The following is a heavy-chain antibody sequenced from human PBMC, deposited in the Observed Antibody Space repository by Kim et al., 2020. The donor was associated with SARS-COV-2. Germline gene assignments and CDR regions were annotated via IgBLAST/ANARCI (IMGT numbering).Heavy chain of an antibody. CDR2: ISSNGGST. CDR1: GFTFSSYA. D-gene: IGHD6-13*01. V-gene: IGHV3-64D*09. J-gene: IGHJ4*02. Sequence: GGSLRLSCSASGFTFSSYAMHWVRQAPGKGLEYVSAISSNGGSTYYADSVKGRFTISRDNSKNTLYLQMSSLRAEDTAVYYCVIIRTIAAAGTLVEWTREPWGQGTLVTVSS. CDR3: VIIRTIAAAGTLVEWTREP.